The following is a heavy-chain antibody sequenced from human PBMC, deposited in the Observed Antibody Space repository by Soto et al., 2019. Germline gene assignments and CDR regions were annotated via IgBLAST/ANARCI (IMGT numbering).Heavy chain of an antibody. Sequence: QITLKESGPPLVKPTQTLTLTCTFSGFPLSTSGVGVGWIRQPPGKALEWLALIYWDDDKRYSPSLKSQHTITRDSSKNQVVLTMTDMDPVDTATYCCAHKFIAARPFDFWGQGTLVTVSS. D-gene: IGHD6-6*01. V-gene: IGHV2-5*02. J-gene: IGHJ4*02. CDR2: IYWDDDK. CDR3: AHKFIAARPFDF. CDR1: GFPLSTSGVG.